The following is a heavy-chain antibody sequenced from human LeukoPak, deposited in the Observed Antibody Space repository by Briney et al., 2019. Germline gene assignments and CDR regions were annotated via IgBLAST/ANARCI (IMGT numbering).Heavy chain of an antibody. D-gene: IGHD5-18*01. CDR2: IGGSDGST. V-gene: IGHV3-23*01. CDR3: TKGTWIQLWSLFDS. Sequence: GGSLRLSCVASRFTFSNYVMNWVRQAPGKGLEWVSGIGGSDGSTYYADSVKGRFTISRDNSKNTLYLQMNSLRAEDTALYYCTKGTWIQLWSLFDSWGQGTLVTVSS. J-gene: IGHJ4*02. CDR1: RFTFSNYV.